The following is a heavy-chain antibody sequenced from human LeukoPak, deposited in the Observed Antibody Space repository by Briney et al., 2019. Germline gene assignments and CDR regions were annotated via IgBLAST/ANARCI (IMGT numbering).Heavy chain of an antibody. CDR3: ARLQYYYDSNGYYSLYYFDY. CDR2: IYYSGST. CDR1: GGSVNSATYY. V-gene: IGHV4-39*01. J-gene: IGHJ4*02. Sequence: PSETLSLTCTVSGGSVNSATYYWSWIRQPPGKGLEWIGNIYYSGSTYYNPSLRSRLTISLDTSKNQFSLTLSSVTAADTAVYYCARLQYYYDSNGYYSLYYFDYWGRGTVVTVSS. D-gene: IGHD3-22*01.